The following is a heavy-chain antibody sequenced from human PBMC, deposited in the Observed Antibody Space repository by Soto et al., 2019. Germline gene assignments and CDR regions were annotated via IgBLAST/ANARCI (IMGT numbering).Heavy chain of an antibody. CDR3: AHTSYCGGDCFWWFDP. J-gene: IGHJ5*02. CDR2: IYWDDDK. Sequence: QITLKESGPTLVKPTQTLTLTCTFSGFSLSTSGVGVGWIRQPPGKALEWLALIYWDDDKRYSPSLKSRLTITKDTSKNQVVLTMTNMDPVDTATYYCAHTSYCGGDCFWWFDPWGQGTLVTVSS. CDR1: GFSLSTSGVG. D-gene: IGHD2-21*02. V-gene: IGHV2-5*02.